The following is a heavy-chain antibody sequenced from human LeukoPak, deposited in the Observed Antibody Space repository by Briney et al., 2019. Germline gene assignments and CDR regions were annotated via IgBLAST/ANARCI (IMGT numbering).Heavy chain of an antibody. D-gene: IGHD4-17*01. V-gene: IGHV3-74*01. CDR2: INSDGSST. Sequence: PGGSLRLSCAASGFTFSSYWMHWVRQAPGKGLMWVSRINSDGSSTSYADSVKGRFTILRDNAKNTLYLQMNSLRAEDTAVYYCARVSPEGDYDYWGQGALVTVSS. J-gene: IGHJ4*02. CDR3: ARVSPEGDYDY. CDR1: GFTFSSYW.